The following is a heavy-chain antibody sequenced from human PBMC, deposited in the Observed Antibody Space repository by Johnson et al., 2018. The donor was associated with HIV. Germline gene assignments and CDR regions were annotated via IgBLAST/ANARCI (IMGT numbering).Heavy chain of an antibody. CDR3: ATLWFGEVSVYDAFDV. D-gene: IGHD3-10*01. J-gene: IGHJ3*01. V-gene: IGHV3-30*19. CDR2: ISYDGRDA. Sequence: QVQLVESGGGVVQPGRSLRLSCAASGFTFSSYGMHWVRQAPGKGLEWVAVISYDGRDAYYADSVKGRFTSSRDNSKNTLYLQMNSLRPEDSAVYYCATLWFGEVSVYDAFDVWGQGTMVTVSS. CDR1: GFTFSSYG.